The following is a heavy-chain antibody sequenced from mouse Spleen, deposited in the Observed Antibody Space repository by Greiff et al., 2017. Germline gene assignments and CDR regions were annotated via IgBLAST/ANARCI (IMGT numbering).Heavy chain of an antibody. Sequence: VQLQQSGPELVKPGASVKISCKASGYSFTGYYMNWVKQSPEKSLEWIGEINPSTGGTTYNQKFKAKATLTVDKSSSTAYMQLKSLTSEDSAVYYCARGLITTVPYWGQGTLVTVSA. V-gene: IGHV1-42*01. D-gene: IGHD1-1*01. CDR2: INPSTGGT. J-gene: IGHJ3*01. CDR3: ARGLITTVPY. CDR1: GYSFTGYY.